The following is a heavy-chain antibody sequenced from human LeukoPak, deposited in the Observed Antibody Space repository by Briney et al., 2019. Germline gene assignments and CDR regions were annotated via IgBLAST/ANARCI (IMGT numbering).Heavy chain of an antibody. J-gene: IGHJ2*01. CDR1: GGSISSYY. Sequence: KSSETLSLTCTVSGGSISSYYWSWIRQPPGKGLEWIGYIYYSGSTNYNPSLKSRVTMSVDTSKNQFSLKLSSVTAADTAVYYCARDGNPWNLDVWGRGTLVTVSS. CDR2: IYYSGST. D-gene: IGHD1-14*01. V-gene: IGHV4-59*01. CDR3: ARDGNPWNLDV.